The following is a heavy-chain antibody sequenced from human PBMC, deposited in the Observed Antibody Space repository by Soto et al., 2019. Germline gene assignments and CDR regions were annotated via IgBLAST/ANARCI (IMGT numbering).Heavy chain of an antibody. Sequence: GGSLRLSCAASGFTFSSYAMSWVRQAPGKGLEWVSAISGSGGSTYYADSVKGRFTISRDNSKNTLYLQMNSLRAEDTAVYYCAKERVIVVVPAAHPPDYWGQGALVTVSS. CDR2: ISGSGGST. CDR3: AKERVIVVVPAAHPPDY. CDR1: GFTFSSYA. V-gene: IGHV3-23*01. D-gene: IGHD2-2*01. J-gene: IGHJ4*02.